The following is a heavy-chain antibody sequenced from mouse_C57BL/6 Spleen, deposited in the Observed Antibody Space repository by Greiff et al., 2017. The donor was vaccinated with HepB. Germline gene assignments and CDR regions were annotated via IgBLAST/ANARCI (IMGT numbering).Heavy chain of an antibody. J-gene: IGHJ3*01. D-gene: IGHD2-5*01. CDR3: AREDSNYENWFAY. CDR1: GYTFTSYW. CDR2: IHPNSGST. V-gene: IGHV1-64*01. Sequence: VQLQQPGAELVKPGASVKLSCKASGYTFTSYWMHWVKQRPGQSLEWIGMIHPNSGSTNYNEKFKSKATLTVDKSSSTAYMQLSSLTSEDSAVYYCAREDSNYENWFAYWGQGTLVTVSA.